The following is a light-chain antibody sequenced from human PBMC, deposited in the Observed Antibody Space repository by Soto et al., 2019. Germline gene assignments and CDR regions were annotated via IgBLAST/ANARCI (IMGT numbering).Light chain of an antibody. CDR1: SSDVGGYNY. CDR3: SSYTSSSTLENV. V-gene: IGLV2-14*01. CDR2: EVS. Sequence: QSALTQPASVSGSPGQSITISCTGTSSDVGGYNYVSWYQQHPGKAPKLMIYEVSNWPSGVSNRFSGSKSGNTASLTISGLQAEDEADYYCSSYTSSSTLENVFGTGTKLTVL. J-gene: IGLJ1*01.